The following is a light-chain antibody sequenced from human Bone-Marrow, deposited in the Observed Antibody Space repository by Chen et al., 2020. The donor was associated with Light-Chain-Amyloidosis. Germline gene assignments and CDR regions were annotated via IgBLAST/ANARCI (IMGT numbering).Light chain of an antibody. Sequence: EIVMTQSPATLSVSPGEGATLSCRASQSVNRNLAWYQQKPGQAPRLLIYGSSTGATGLPARFSGRGSGTEFTLTINSMQSEDFAVYYCQQYNDWPRTFGQGTRVEIK. V-gene: IGKV3-15*01. CDR1: QSVNRN. CDR2: GSS. J-gene: IGKJ1*01. CDR3: QQYNDWPRT.